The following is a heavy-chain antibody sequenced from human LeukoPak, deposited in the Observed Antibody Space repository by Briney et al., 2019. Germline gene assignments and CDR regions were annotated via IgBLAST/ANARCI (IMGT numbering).Heavy chain of an antibody. CDR1: GYTFNNYW. Sequence: GESLKISCKASGYTFNNYWIGWVRQMPGRGLEWMGMLYPDGSATTYHPSFEGRVTISADKSISTAYLQWSSLKASDTAMYYCARRYDSSGYYGGVDYWGQGTLITVSS. CDR3: ARRYDSSGYYGGVDY. CDR2: LYPDGSAT. D-gene: IGHD3-22*01. J-gene: IGHJ4*02. V-gene: IGHV5-51*01.